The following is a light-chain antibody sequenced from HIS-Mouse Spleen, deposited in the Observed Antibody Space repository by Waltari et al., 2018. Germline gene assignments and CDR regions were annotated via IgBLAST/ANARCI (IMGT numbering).Light chain of an antibody. CDR1: SLRSYY. V-gene: IGLV3-19*01. CDR3: NSRDSSGNHWV. Sequence: SSELTQDPAVSVALGQTVRITCQGDSLRSYYASWYQPKPGQAPVLVIYGKNNRPSGIPCRFSGSSSGNTASLTITGAHAEDEADYYCNSRDSSGNHWVFGGGTKLTVL. J-gene: IGLJ3*02. CDR2: GKN.